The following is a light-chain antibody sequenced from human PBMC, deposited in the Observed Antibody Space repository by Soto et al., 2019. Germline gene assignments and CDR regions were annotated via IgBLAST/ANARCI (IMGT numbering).Light chain of an antibody. CDR3: AAWDASLGGFYV. V-gene: IGLV1-44*01. J-gene: IGLJ1*01. Sequence: QSALTQPASLSGTPGQRVTISCSGSRSSIGSNTVNWYQHLPGSAPKLLIYSNNHRPSGVPDRFSASKAGASASLAISGLQSEDEGDYYCAAWDASLGGFYVFGSGTKVTV. CDR2: SNN. CDR1: RSSIGSNT.